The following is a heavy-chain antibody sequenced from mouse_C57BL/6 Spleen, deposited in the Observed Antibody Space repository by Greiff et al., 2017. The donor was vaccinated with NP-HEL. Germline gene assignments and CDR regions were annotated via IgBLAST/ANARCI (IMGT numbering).Heavy chain of an antibody. CDR1: GYAFSSYW. V-gene: IGHV1-80*01. J-gene: IGHJ2*01. D-gene: IGHD4-1*01. CDR3: ARGLTGTRYFDY. CDR2: IYPGDGDT. Sequence: QVQLQQSGAELVKPGASVKISCKASGYAFSSYWMNWVKQRPGKGLEWIGQIYPGDGDTNYNGKFKGKATLTADKSSSTAYMQLSSLTSEDSAVYFCARGLTGTRYFDYWGQGTTLTVSS.